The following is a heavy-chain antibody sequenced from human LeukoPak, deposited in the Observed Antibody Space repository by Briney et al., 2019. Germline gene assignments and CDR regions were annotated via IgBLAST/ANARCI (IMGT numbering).Heavy chain of an antibody. J-gene: IGHJ4*02. CDR3: ARDKGGDFDY. Sequence: GGSLGLSCAASGFSFSSYSMNWVRQAPGRGLEWVSSISSSSSYIYYADSVKGRFTISRDNAKNSLYLQMNSLRAEDTAVYYCARDKGGDFDYWGQGTLVTVSS. CDR2: ISSSSSYI. V-gene: IGHV3-21*01. CDR1: GFSFSSYS. D-gene: IGHD3-16*01.